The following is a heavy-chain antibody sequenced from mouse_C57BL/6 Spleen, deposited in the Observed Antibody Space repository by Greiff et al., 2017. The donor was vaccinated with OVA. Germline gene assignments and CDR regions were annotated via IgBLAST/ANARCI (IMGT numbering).Heavy chain of an antibody. Sequence: EVHLVESGGGLVKPGGSLKLSCAASGFTFSDYGMHWVRQAPEKGLEWVAYISSGSSTIYYADTVKGRFTISRANATNTLFLQMTSLRSEDTAMYYCAREKISSSYFYWYFDVWGTGTTVTVSS. J-gene: IGHJ1*03. CDR1: GFTFSDYG. CDR3: AREKISSSYFYWYFDV. CDR2: ISSGSSTI. D-gene: IGHD1-1*01. V-gene: IGHV5-17*01.